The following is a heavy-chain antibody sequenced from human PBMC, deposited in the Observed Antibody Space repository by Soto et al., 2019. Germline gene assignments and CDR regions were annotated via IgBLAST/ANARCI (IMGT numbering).Heavy chain of an antibody. CDR2: ISHEGSNE. Sequence: EQLVQSGGGVVQPGRSLRLSCAASGFIFSSYGMHWVRQAPGKGLERVAVISHEGSNEYYADSVQGRFTISRDNSKQTLYLQINILGTEDTAVYFCATLLLEGIIVVGPSCGPGNYWGQGTLVTVSS. CDR1: GFIFSSYG. J-gene: IGHJ4*02. D-gene: IGHD2-2*01. CDR3: ATLLLEGIIVVGPSCGPGNY. V-gene: IGHV3-30*03.